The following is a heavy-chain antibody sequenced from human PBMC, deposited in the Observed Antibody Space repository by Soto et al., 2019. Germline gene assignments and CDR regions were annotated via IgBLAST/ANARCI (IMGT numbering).Heavy chain of an antibody. D-gene: IGHD3-22*01. CDR2: IIPIFGTA. V-gene: IGHV1-69*13. CDR1: GGTFSSYA. Sequence: ASVKVSCKASGGTFSSYAISWVRQAPGQGLEWMGGIIPIFGTANYAQKFQGRVTITADESTSTVYMELSSLRSEDTAVYYCARAPYYYDSSGYYFYYFDYWGQGTLVTVSS. CDR3: ARAPYYYDSSGYYFYYFDY. J-gene: IGHJ4*02.